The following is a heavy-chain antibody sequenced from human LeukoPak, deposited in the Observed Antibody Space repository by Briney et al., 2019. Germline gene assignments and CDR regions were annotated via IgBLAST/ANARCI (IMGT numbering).Heavy chain of an antibody. CDR2: IKSDGSSI. D-gene: IGHD4-23*01. CDR3: ARDLDYGGRSNFDH. J-gene: IGHJ4*02. CDR1: GFTFSTYW. V-gene: IGHV3-74*03. Sequence: GGSLRLSCAASGFTFSTYWMHWVRQAPGKGLVWVSRIKSDGSSIMYAASVRGRFTISRDNAKNTLYLQMNSLRAEDTAVYYCARDLDYGGRSNFDHWGQGTLVTVS.